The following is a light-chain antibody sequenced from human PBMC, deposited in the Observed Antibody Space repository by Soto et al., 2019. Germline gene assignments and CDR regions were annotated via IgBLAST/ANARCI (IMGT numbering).Light chain of an antibody. CDR2: DAS. V-gene: IGKV1-5*01. Sequence: DIQMTQSPSTLSASVGDRVTIACRASQRFTDWLAWYQQKPGKAPKLLIYDASTLESGAPSRFSGCASGNEFTLTIRSLQPDAFATYYCQQYNDYLWTFGQGTTVAIK. CDR1: QRFTDW. J-gene: IGKJ1*01. CDR3: QQYNDYLWT.